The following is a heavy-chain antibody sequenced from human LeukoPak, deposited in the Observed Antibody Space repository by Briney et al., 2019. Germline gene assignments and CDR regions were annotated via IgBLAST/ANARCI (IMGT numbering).Heavy chain of an antibody. D-gene: IGHD6-13*01. J-gene: IGHJ4*02. CDR2: INHSGST. Sequence: SETLSLTCAVYGGSFSGYYWSWIRQPPGKGLEWIGEINHSGSTNYNPSLKSRVTISVDTSKNQFSLKLSSVTAADTAVYYCARHGFAGPFDYWGQGTLVTVSS. V-gene: IGHV4-34*01. CDR3: ARHGFAGPFDY. CDR1: GGSFSGYY.